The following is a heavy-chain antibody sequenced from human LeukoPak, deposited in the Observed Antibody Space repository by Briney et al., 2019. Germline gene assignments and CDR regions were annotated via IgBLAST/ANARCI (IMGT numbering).Heavy chain of an antibody. CDR1: GGSISSYY. CDR2: IYYSGST. CDR3: ARSHSVWTSFDY. Sequence: SETLSLTCTVSGGSISSYYWSWIRQPPGKGLEWIGYIYYSGSTNYDPSLKSRVTISVDTSKNQFSLKLSSVTAADTAVYYCARSHSVWTSFDYWGQGTLVTVSS. J-gene: IGHJ4*02. V-gene: IGHV4-59*01. D-gene: IGHD3/OR15-3a*01.